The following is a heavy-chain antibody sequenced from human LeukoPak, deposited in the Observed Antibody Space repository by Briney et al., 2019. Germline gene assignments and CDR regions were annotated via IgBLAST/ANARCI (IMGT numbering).Heavy chain of an antibody. V-gene: IGHV4-39*07. J-gene: IGHJ4*02. Sequence: GSLRLSCAASGFTFSSYGMHWVRQAPGKGLEWIGSIYYSGSTYYNPSLKSRVTISVDTSKNQFSLKLSSVTAADTAVYYCARYPRDGYFDYWGQGTLVTVSS. CDR2: IYYSGST. D-gene: IGHD5-24*01. CDR3: ARYPRDGYFDY. CDR1: GFTFSSYG.